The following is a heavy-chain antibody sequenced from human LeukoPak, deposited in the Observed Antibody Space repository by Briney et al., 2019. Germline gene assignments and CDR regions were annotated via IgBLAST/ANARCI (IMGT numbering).Heavy chain of an antibody. Sequence: SLKVSRKPSVYTFTGYYMPWVRQAPSHGLGWLRWIDSYTVASKSAQKLPGRVTMPRDTSLSTAYMELSGLRSGDTAVYYCGTLLSNGPFDYWGQGNLVTVSS. J-gene: IGHJ4*02. V-gene: IGHV1-2*02. CDR3: GTLLSNGPFDY. CDR2: IDSYTVAS. CDR1: VYTFTGYY.